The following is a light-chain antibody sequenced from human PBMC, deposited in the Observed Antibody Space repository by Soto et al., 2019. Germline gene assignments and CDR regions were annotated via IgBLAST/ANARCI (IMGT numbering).Light chain of an antibody. CDR3: SSYTRNSTYV. CDR1: SSNVGSYKL. CDR2: EVN. V-gene: IGLV2-14*02. J-gene: IGLJ1*01. Sequence: QSVLTQPASVSGSPGQSITISCTGTSSNVGSYKLVSWYQQHPGKAPKLMIFEVNKRPSGVSNRFSGSKSGNTASLTISGLQPEDEADYYCSSYTRNSTYVFGTGTKLTVL.